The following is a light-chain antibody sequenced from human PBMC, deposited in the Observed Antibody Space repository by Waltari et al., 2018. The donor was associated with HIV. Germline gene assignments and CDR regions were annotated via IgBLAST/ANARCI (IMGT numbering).Light chain of an antibody. J-gene: IGLJ1*01. V-gene: IGLV3-21*02. CDR1: NIATNS. CDR2: ADV. CDR3: QVWDATSDHYV. Sequence: YVLTQLPSVSVAPGQPARITCGGSNIATNSVHCYQQKPGQAPVLVVYADVGRPSGIPERFSGSNSGNTATLTIDRVEAGDEADYHCQVWDATSDHYVFGSGTKVTVL.